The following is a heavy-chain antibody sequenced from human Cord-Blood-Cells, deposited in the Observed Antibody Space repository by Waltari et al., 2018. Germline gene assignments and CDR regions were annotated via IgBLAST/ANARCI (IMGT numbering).Heavy chain of an antibody. CDR1: GFTFSSYS. J-gene: IGHJ1*01. V-gene: IGHV3-21*01. CDR2: ISSSSSYI. D-gene: IGHD6-13*01. Sequence: EVQLVESGGGLVKPGGYLRLSCAASGFTFSSYSMNWVRQAPGKGLEGVTSISSSSSYIYYADTVKGRFTISRDNAKNSLYLQMNSLRAEDTAVYYCARPGYSSSFQHWGQGTLVTVSS. CDR3: ARPGYSSSFQH.